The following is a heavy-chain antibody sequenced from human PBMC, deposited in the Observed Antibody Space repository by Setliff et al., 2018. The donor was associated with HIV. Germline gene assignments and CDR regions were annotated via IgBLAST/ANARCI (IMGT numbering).Heavy chain of an antibody. V-gene: IGHV1-58*02. J-gene: IGHJ3*02. D-gene: IGHD3-3*01. CDR3: AADLVGSYNFWGGYYQGPDAFDI. CDR1: GYTFTSYG. CDR2: IVVGSGNT. Sequence: SVKVSCKASGYTFTSYGISWVRQARGQRPEWIGWIVVGSGNTNYAQKFQGRVTITRDMSTSTAYMELSSLRSEDTAIYYCAADLVGSYNFWGGYYQGPDAFDIWGQGTMVTVSS.